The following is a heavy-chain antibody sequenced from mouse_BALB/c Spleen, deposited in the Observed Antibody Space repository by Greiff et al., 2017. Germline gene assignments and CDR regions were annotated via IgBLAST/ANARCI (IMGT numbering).Heavy chain of an antibody. V-gene: IGHV5-6*01. CDR2: ISSGGSYT. CDR1: GFTFSSYG. Sequence: EVQLVESGGDLVKPGGSLKLSCAASGFTFSSYGMSWVRQTPDKRLEWVATISSGGSYTYYPDSVKGRFTISRDNAKNTLYLQMSSLKSEDTAMYYCARHEDWFAYWGQGTLVTVSA. CDR3: ARHEDWFAY. J-gene: IGHJ3*01.